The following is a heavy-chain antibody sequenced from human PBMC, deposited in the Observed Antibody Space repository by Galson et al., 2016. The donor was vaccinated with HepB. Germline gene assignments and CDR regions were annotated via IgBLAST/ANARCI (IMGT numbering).Heavy chain of an antibody. Sequence: SETLSLTCTVSGGSVSSGTYYWSWIRQPPGKGLEWIGYIHDSGSTNYNPSLKSRVTISVDTSQNQFSLTLNSVTAADTAVYYCARSCSAVAHRRYFFDYWGQGALVTVSS. CDR3: ARSCSAVAHRRYFFDY. V-gene: IGHV4-61*01. D-gene: IGHD6-19*01. CDR2: IHDSGST. J-gene: IGHJ4*02. CDR1: GGSVSSGTYY.